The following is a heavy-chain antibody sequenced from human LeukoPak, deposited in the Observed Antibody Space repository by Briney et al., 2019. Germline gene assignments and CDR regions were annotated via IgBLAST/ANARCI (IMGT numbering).Heavy chain of an antibody. Sequence: SETLSLTCTVSGGSISSYYWSWIRQPPGKGLEWIGYIYYSGSTNYNPSLKSRVTISVDTSKNQFSLKLSSVTAADTAVYYCARRGYSSSHDPWGQGTLVTVSS. D-gene: IGHD6-6*01. CDR2: IYYSGST. CDR1: GGSISSYY. J-gene: IGHJ5*02. CDR3: ARRGYSSSHDP. V-gene: IGHV4-59*01.